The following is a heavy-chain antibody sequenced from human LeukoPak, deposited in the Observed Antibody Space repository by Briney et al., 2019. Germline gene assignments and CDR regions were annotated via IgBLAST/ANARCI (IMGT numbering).Heavy chain of an antibody. J-gene: IGHJ4*02. CDR1: GGSISSSSYY. CDR2: IYYSGST. Sequence: SETLSLTCTVSGGSISSSSYYWGWIRQPPGKGLEWIGSIYYSGSTYYNPSLKSRVTISVDTSKNQFSLKLSSVTAADTAVYYCARAGDYGDLLPDWGQGTLVTVSS. D-gene: IGHD4-17*01. CDR3: ARAGDYGDLLPD. V-gene: IGHV4-39*07.